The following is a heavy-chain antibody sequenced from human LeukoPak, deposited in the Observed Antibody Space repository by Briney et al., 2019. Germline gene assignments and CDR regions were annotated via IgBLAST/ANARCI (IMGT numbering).Heavy chain of an antibody. CDR3: AKPLPHPSMRGPLDY. Sequence: GGSLRLSCAASGFTFSSYGMHWVRQAPGKGLEWVAVISYDGSNKYYADSVKGRFTISRDNSKNTLYLQMNSLRAEDTAVYYCAKPLPHPSMRGPLDYWGQGTLVTVSS. CDR2: ISYDGSNK. J-gene: IGHJ4*02. CDR1: GFTFSSYG. V-gene: IGHV3-30*18.